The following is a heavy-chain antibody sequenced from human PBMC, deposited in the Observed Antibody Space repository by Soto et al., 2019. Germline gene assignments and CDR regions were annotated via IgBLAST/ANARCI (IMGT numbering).Heavy chain of an antibody. J-gene: IGHJ4*02. Sequence: QVQLVESGGGVVQPGRSLRLSCAASGFTFSSYGMHWVRQAPGKGLEWVAVISYDGSNKYYADSVKGRFTISRDNSKNTLYLQMNSLRAEDTAVYYCASLGGRSGSEHFDYWAREPWSPSPQ. D-gene: IGHD3-16*01. CDR3: ASLGGRSGSEHFDY. CDR2: ISYDGSNK. V-gene: IGHV3-30*03. CDR1: GFTFSSYG.